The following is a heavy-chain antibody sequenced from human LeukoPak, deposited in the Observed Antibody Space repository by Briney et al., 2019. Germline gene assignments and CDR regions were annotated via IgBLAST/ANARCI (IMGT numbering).Heavy chain of an antibody. V-gene: IGHV4-4*02. J-gene: IGHJ4*02. CDR3: VRARPKNPFDC. D-gene: IGHD2/OR15-2a*01. CDR2: IYHSGST. CDR1: GGSISSSNW. Sequence: SETLSLTCAVSGGSISSSNWWSWVRQPPGKGLEWIGEIYHSGSTNYNPSLKSRVTISVDKSKNQFSLQLNSVTPEDTAVYYCVRARPKNPFDCWGQGTVVTVSS.